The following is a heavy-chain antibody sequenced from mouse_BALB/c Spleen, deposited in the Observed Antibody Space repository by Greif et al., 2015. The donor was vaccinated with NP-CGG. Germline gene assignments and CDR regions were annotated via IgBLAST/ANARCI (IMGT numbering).Heavy chain of an antibody. CDR3: ASGRLGLRGFAY. D-gene: IGHD3-1*01. Sequence: QLQESGAELVKPGASVKLSCKASGYTFTSYWMHWVKQRPGQGLEWIGEINPSNGRTNYNEKFKSKATLTVDKSSSTAYMQLSSLTSEDSAVYYCASGRLGLRGFAYWGQGTLVTVSA. J-gene: IGHJ3*01. CDR1: GYTFTSYW. V-gene: IGHV1S81*02. CDR2: INPSNGRT.